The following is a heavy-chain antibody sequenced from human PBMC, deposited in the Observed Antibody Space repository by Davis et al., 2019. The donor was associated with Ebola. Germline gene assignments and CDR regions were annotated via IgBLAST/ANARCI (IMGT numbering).Heavy chain of an antibody. CDR3: ARGRHNWNTLDL. D-gene: IGHD1/OR15-1a*01. Sequence: PSETLSLTCNVSGDSMKNYFWSWIRQPPGKEPEWLGYFYYTGTTRYKPSLTSRVTVSGDMSKNQFSLSLTSVTAEDTAVYYCARGRHNWNTLDLWGPGTLVTVSS. CDR1: GDSMKNYF. V-gene: IGHV4-59*01. J-gene: IGHJ5*02. CDR2: FYYTGTT.